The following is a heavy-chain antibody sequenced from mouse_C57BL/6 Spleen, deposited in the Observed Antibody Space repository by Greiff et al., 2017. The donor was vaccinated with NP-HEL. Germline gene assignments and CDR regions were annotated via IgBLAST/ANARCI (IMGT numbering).Heavy chain of an antibody. V-gene: IGHV6-3*01. CDR1: GFTFSNYW. D-gene: IGHD4-1*02. CDR3: TGPTGPWFAY. CDR2: IRLKSDNYAT. J-gene: IGHJ3*01. Sequence: EVKLVESGGGLVQPGGSMKLSCVASGFTFSNYWMNWVRQSPEKGLEWVAQIRLKSDNYATHYAESVKGRFTISRDDSKSSVYLQMNNLRAEDTGIYYCTGPTGPWFAYWGQGTLVTVSA.